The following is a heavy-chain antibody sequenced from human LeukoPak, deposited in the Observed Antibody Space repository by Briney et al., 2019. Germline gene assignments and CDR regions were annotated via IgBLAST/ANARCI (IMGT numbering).Heavy chain of an antibody. J-gene: IGHJ3*01. Sequence: ASVKVSCKASRHTFTVWHIHWVRQAPGQGLEWMGWINPNSGVTNYAQNFQGRVTLTRDTSVNTLYMELSRLRSDDTAVYYCASMDVEMATTGAWGQGTMVTVSS. CDR3: ASMDVEMATTGA. D-gene: IGHD5-24*01. CDR1: RHTFTVWH. V-gene: IGHV1-2*02. CDR2: INPNSGVT.